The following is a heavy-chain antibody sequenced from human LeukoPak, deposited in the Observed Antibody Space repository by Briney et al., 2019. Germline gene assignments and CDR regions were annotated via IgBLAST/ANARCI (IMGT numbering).Heavy chain of an antibody. CDR1: GFTFSSYG. V-gene: IGHV3-30*18. Sequence: PGGSLRLSCAASGFTFSSYGMHWVRQAPGKGLEWVAVISYDGSNKYYADSVKGRFTISRDNSKNTLYLQMNSLRAEDTAVYYCAKELHGLDYWGQGTLVTVSS. CDR2: ISYDGSNK. CDR3: AKELHGLDY. J-gene: IGHJ4*02.